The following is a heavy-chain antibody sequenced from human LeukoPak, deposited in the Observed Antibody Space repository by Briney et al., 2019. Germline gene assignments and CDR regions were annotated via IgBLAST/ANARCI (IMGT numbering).Heavy chain of an antibody. D-gene: IGHD3-10*01. CDR3: RGQSSRYFDG. CDR1: GDSVSGYY. J-gene: IGHJ4*02. CDR2: IFHSGST. Sequence: PSETLSLTCIVSGDSVSGYYWSWIRQPPGKGLEWIGYIFHSGSTNYNASLKSRVAISVDTSKNQFSLSLNSVTAADTAVYYCRGQSSRYFDGWGQGILVTVSS. V-gene: IGHV4-59*02.